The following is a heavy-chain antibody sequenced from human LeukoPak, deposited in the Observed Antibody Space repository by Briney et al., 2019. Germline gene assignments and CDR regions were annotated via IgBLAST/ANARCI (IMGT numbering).Heavy chain of an antibody. D-gene: IGHD3-22*01. CDR3: AALAYYDSSGLPP. Sequence: PGGSLRLSCAASGFTFSSYSMNWVRQAPGKGLEWVSYISSSSSAIYYADSVKGRFTISRDNAKNSLYLQMNSLRDEDTAVYYCAALAYYDSSGLPPWGQGTLVTVSS. J-gene: IGHJ5*02. CDR1: GFTFSSYS. CDR2: ISSSSSAI. V-gene: IGHV3-48*02.